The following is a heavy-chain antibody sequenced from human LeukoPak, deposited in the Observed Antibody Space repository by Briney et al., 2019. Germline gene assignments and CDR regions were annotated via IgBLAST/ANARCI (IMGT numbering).Heavy chain of an antibody. Sequence: GESLKISCKGTGYSFTSYWIGGVRQMPGKGLEWMGIIYPGDSDTRYSPSFQGQVTISADKSISTAYLQWSSLKASDTAMYYCARHRDDILTGYYFAHYMDVWGKGTTVTVSS. J-gene: IGHJ6*03. V-gene: IGHV5-51*01. CDR1: GYSFTSYW. CDR3: ARHRDDILTGYYFAHYMDV. D-gene: IGHD3-9*01. CDR2: IYPGDSDT.